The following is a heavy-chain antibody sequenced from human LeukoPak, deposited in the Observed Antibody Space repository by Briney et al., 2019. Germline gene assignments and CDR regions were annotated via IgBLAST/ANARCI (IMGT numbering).Heavy chain of an antibody. Sequence: TTSETLSLTCTVSGFSISSYYWSWLRQPAGKGLEWIGRIYTSGSTNYNPPLKSRVTMSVDTSKNQFSLKLSSVTAADTAVYYCARGIQPQPHNWFDPWGQGTLVTVSS. J-gene: IGHJ5*02. CDR3: ARGIQPQPHNWFDP. CDR1: GFSISSYY. CDR2: IYTSGST. D-gene: IGHD5-18*01. V-gene: IGHV4-4*07.